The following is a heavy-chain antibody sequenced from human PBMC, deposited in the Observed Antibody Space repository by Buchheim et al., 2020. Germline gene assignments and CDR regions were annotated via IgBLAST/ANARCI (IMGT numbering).Heavy chain of an antibody. D-gene: IGHD6-6*01. CDR1: GFTFSSYS. CDR3: ARAGIAARPTSNEYYYYYYGVDV. CDR2: ISSSSSTI. Sequence: EVQLVESGGGLVQPGGSLRLSCAASGFTFSSYSMNWVRQAPGKGLEWVSYISSSSSTIYYADSAKGRFTISRDNAKNSLYLQMNSLRAEDTAVYYCARAGIAARPTSNEYYYYYYGVDVWGQGTT. J-gene: IGHJ6*02. V-gene: IGHV3-48*01.